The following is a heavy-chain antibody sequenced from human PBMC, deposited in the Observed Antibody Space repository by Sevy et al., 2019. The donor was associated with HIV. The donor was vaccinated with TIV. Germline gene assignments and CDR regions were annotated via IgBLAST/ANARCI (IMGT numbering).Heavy chain of an antibody. J-gene: IGHJ4*02. D-gene: IGHD2-21*02. CDR2: ISYDGSNK. CDR1: GFTFSSCA. CDR3: ARGIPYCGGDCYPDY. V-gene: IGHV3-30-3*01. Sequence: GGSLRLSCVASGFTFSSCAMHWVRQAPGKGLEWVAVISYDGSNKYYADSVKGRFTISRDNSKNTLYLQMNSLRAEDTAVYYCARGIPYCGGDCYPDYWGQGTLVTVSS.